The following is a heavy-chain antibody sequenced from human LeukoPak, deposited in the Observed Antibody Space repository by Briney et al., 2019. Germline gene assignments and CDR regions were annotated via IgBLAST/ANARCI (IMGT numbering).Heavy chain of an antibody. CDR1: GFTFSSYG. Sequence: GGSLRLSCVASGFTFSSYGMHWVRQAPGKGLEWVALIRYDGSNKYYADSVKGRFTISRDNSKNTLYLQMNSLRAEDTAVYYCVRGTSSSVVTPLGYWGQGTLVTVSS. V-gene: IGHV3-30*02. J-gene: IGHJ4*02. CDR2: IRYDGSNK. D-gene: IGHD4-23*01. CDR3: VRGTSSSVVTPLGY.